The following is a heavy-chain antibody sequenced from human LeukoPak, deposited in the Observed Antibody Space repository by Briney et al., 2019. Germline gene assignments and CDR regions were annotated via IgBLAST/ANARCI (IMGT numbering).Heavy chain of an antibody. D-gene: IGHD3-10*01. J-gene: IGHJ6*03. CDR3: ASVRRGFGESSKYYAYYYMGV. V-gene: IGHV3-20*04. Sequence: GGSLRLSCAASGFTFDDYGMSWVRQAPGKGLEWVSGINWNGGSTGYADSVKGRFTISRDNAKNSLYLQMNSLRAEDTALYYCASVRRGFGESSKYYAYYYMGVWGKGTTVTISS. CDR1: GFTFDDYG. CDR2: INWNGGST.